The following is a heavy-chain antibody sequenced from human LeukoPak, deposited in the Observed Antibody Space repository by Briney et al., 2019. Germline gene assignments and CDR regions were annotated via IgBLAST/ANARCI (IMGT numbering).Heavy chain of an antibody. CDR1: GFTFSSYE. D-gene: IGHD6-13*01. CDR3: ASDSAAGYYYYYHMDV. CDR2: IGTSGTNI. V-gene: IGHV3-48*03. J-gene: IGHJ6*03. Sequence: GGSLRLSCAASGFTFSSYEMNWVRQAPGKGLEWVSYIGTSGTNIYYADSVKGRFTISRDNAKNSLYLQMNSLRAEDTAVYYCASDSAAGYYYYYHMDVWGKGTTVTISS.